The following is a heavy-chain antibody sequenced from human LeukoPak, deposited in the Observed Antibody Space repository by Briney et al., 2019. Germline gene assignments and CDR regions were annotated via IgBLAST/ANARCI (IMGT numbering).Heavy chain of an antibody. J-gene: IGHJ4*02. CDR2: ISPRGGT. Sequence: PSETLSLTCAVYGGSFSGFYWSWIRQSPGKGLEWIGQISPRGGTNHNPSLESRVTISVDTSKNQFSLKLSSVTAADTAVYYCASFSLDILTGADFDYWGQGTLVTVSS. D-gene: IGHD3-9*01. V-gene: IGHV4-34*01. CDR3: ASFSLDILTGADFDY. CDR1: GGSFSGFY.